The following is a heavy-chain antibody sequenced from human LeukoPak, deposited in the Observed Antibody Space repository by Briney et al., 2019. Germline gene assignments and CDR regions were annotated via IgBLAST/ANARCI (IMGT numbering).Heavy chain of an antibody. CDR1: GYTFTGYY. Sequence: ASVKVFCKASGYTFTGYYMHWVRQAPGQGLEWMGWINPNSGGTNYAQKFQGRVTMTRDTSISTAYMELSRLRSDDTAVYYCARVAGIAAAGPYLGYWGQGTLVTVSS. CDR3: ARVAGIAAAGPYLGY. CDR2: INPNSGGT. D-gene: IGHD6-13*01. J-gene: IGHJ4*02. V-gene: IGHV1-2*02.